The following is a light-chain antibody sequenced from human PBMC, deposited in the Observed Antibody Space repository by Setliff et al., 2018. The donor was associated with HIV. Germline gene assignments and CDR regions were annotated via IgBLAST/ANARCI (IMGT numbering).Light chain of an antibody. CDR1: SNDVGGYNL. CDR3: CSYAGSSTVV. CDR2: EVS. Sequence: QSVLTQPASVSGSPGQSITISCTGTSNDVGGYNLVSWYQQLPGKAPKLIIYEVSKRPSGVSHRFSGSKSGNTASLTISGLQAEDEADFYCCSYAGSSTVVFGGGTQLTVL. V-gene: IGLV2-23*02. J-gene: IGLJ3*02.